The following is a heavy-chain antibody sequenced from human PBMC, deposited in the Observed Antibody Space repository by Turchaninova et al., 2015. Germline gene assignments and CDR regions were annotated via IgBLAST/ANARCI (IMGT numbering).Heavy chain of an antibody. Sequence: QVQLQESGPRLVKPSEPLSLTCPVSGGSVGSGNYYGSWLRQPPGKGLEWIGYIYHSGSTNYSPSLKSRVAISGDTSKNQFSLKLTSVTTADTAVYYCARSASIVGPTTLDYWGQGTLVTVSS. D-gene: IGHD1-26*01. CDR1: GGSVGSGNYY. J-gene: IGHJ4*02. CDR2: IYHSGST. V-gene: IGHV4-61*01. CDR3: ARSASIVGPTTLDY.